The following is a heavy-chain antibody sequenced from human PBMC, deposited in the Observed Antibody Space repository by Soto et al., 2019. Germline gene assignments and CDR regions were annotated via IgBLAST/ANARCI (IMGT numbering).Heavy chain of an antibody. J-gene: IGHJ4*02. D-gene: IGHD2-2*01. V-gene: IGHV1-8*01. CDR1: GYTFTSYD. CDR3: ARGASGAQYCSSTSCYRDAYFDY. CDR2: MNPNSGNT. Sequence: QVQLVQSGAEVKKPGASVKVSCKASGYTFTSYDINWVRQATGQGLEWMGWMNPNSGNTGYAQKFQGRVTMTRTTSISTAYMELSSLRSEDTAVYYCARGASGAQYCSSTSCYRDAYFDYWGQGTLVTVSS.